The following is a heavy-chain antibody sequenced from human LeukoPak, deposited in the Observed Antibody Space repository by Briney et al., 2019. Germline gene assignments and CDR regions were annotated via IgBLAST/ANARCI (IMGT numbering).Heavy chain of an antibody. CDR1: GFTFGSSA. Sequence: GGSLRLSCAASGFTFGSSAMSWVRQAPGKGPEWVSTFSRSGPGTYYADSVKGRFTIFRDNSKNTLYLQMNSLRAEDTAVYYCAKGSLGSWYYFDYWGQGTLVTVSS. V-gene: IGHV3-23*01. CDR2: FSRSGPGT. J-gene: IGHJ4*02. CDR3: AKGSLGSWYYFDY. D-gene: IGHD6-13*01.